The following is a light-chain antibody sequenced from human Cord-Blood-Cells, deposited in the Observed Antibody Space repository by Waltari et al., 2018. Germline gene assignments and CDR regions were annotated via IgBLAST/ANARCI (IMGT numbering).Light chain of an antibody. Sequence: EIVLTQSPATLSLSPGERATLSCRASQSVSSYLAWYQQKPGQAPRPLIHDASNRATGIPARCSGSGSGTDFTLTISSLEPEDFAVYYCQQRSNWIFTFGPGTKVDIK. CDR3: QQRSNWIFT. CDR1: QSVSSY. CDR2: DAS. J-gene: IGKJ3*01. V-gene: IGKV3-11*01.